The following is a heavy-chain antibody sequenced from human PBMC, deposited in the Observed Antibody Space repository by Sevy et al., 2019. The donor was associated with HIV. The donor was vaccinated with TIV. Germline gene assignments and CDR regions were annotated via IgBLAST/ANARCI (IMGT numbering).Heavy chain of an antibody. J-gene: IGHJ4*02. CDR1: GFTLSNCN. CDR3: AKDRWDTTSPSRALDF. D-gene: IGHD1-26*01. CDR2: IRSGDDTI. Sequence: GGSLRLSCAASGFTLSNCNMNGVRQAPCKGLEWISYIRSGDDTIYYAQSVKGRFTFSRDNAKNSLYLQMDSLTDEDTAVYYCAKDRWDTTSPSRALDFWGQGTLVTVSS. V-gene: IGHV3-48*02.